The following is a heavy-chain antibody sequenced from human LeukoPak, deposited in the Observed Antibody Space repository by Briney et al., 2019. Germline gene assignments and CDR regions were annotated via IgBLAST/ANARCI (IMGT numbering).Heavy chain of an antibody. CDR1: GESVSGFY. D-gene: IGHD3-16*01. CDR3: ARWAYDYVWGSYKALDP. CDR2: IYYTGST. V-gene: IGHV4-59*08. J-gene: IGHJ5*02. Sequence: SETLSLTCAVSGESVSGFYWNWIRQPPGKGLEWIGYIYYTGSTNYNPSLKSRVTISIDTAKNQFSLKLSSVTAADTAVYYCARWAYDYVWGSYKALDPWGQGTLVTVSS.